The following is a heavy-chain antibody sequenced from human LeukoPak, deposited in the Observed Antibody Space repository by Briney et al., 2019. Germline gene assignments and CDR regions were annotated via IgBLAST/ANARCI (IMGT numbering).Heavy chain of an antibody. CDR2: ISSSSTYI. Sequence: GGSLRLSCAASGFTFSSYSMNWVRQAPGKGLEWVSSISSSSTYIYYADSVKGRFTISRDNAKNSLYLQMNSLRAEDTAVYYCASEIIFGSFDYWGQGTLVTVSS. D-gene: IGHD3-3*01. V-gene: IGHV3-21*01. J-gene: IGHJ4*02. CDR3: ASEIIFGSFDY. CDR1: GFTFSSYS.